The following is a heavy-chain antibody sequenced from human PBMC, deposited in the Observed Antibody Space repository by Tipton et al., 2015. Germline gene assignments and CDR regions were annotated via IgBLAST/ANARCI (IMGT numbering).Heavy chain of an antibody. CDR1: GDSLMSYY. J-gene: IGHJ6*02. CDR3: ARAMSRRHSSDYYYYGRDV. CDR2: IFNSGRT. D-gene: IGHD3-22*01. V-gene: IGHV4-59*01. Sequence: TLSLTCNVSGDSLMSYYWIWLRQPPGKGLEWIGYIFNSGRTSYNPPLKHRVTISVDTSKNQFALKLSSETAADTAVYYCARAMSRRHSSDYYYYGRDVGGQGTTITVSS.